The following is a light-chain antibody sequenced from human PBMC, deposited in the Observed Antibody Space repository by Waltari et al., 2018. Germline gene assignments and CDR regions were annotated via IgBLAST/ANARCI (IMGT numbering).Light chain of an antibody. CDR1: SGDIGGYNY. J-gene: IGLJ2*01. Sequence: QSALTQPASVSGSPGPSITISRTGTSGDIGGYNYVYWYQQHPGKAPKVLIYDVSNRPSGVSNRFSGSKSGNTASLAISGLQAEDEADYYCSSYTSSSTLIFGGGTKLTVL. V-gene: IGLV2-14*03. CDR2: DVS. CDR3: SSYTSSSTLI.